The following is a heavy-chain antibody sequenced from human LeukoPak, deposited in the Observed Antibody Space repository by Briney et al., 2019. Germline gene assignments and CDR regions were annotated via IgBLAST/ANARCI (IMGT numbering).Heavy chain of an antibody. CDR1: GFTFSSYA. J-gene: IGHJ5*02. V-gene: IGHV3-23*01. D-gene: IGHD4-23*01. CDR2: ISGSGGST. Sequence: PGGSLRLSCAASGFTFSSYAMSWVRQAPGKGLKWVSAISGSGGSTYYADSVKGRFTISRDNSKNTLYLQMNSLRAEDTAVYYCARGTTVVWKPPFDPWGQGTLVTVSS. CDR3: ARGTTVVWKPPFDP.